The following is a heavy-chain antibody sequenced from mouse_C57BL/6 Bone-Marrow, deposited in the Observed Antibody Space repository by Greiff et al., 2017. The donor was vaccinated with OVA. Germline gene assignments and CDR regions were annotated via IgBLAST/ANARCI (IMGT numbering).Heavy chain of an antibody. V-gene: IGHV1-50*01. CDR1: GYTFTSYW. CDR2: IDPSDSYT. CDR3: ARRVDY. Sequence: QVQLKQPGAELVKPGASVKLSCKASGYTFTSYWMQWVKQRPGQGLEWIGEIDPSDSYTNYNQKFKGKATLTVDTSSSTAYMQLSSLTSEDSAVYYCARRVDYWGQGTSVTVSS. J-gene: IGHJ4*01.